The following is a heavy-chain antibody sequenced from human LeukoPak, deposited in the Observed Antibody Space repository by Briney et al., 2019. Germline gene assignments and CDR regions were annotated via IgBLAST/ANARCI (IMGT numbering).Heavy chain of an antibody. CDR2: ISGSGDNT. J-gene: IGHJ3*02. D-gene: IGHD6-13*01. V-gene: IGHV3-23*01. CDR3: AKRLATAAGTGKGAFDI. CDR1: GFTFSSHG. Sequence: PGGTLRLSCAASGFTFSSHGMSWVRQAPGKGLEWVSTISGSGDNTYYADSVKGRFTISRDNSKNTLYLQMNSLRAEDTAIYYCAKRLATAAGTGKGAFDIWGQGTMVTVSS.